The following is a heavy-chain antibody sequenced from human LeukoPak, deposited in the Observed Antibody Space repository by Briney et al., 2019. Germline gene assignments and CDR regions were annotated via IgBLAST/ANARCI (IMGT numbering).Heavy chain of an antibody. J-gene: IGHJ4*02. Sequence: PGRSLRLSCAASGFTFDDYAMHWVRQAPGKGLEWVSGISWNSGSIGYADSVKGRFTISRDNAKNSLYLQMNSLRAEDTALYYCAKAYGDYYFDYWGQGTLVTVSS. D-gene: IGHD4-17*01. CDR2: ISWNSGSI. CDR1: GFTFDDYA. V-gene: IGHV3-9*01. CDR3: AKAYGDYYFDY.